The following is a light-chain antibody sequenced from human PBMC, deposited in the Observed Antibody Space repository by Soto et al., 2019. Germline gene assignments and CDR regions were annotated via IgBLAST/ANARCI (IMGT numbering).Light chain of an antibody. CDR3: SSYTSSPTLI. V-gene: IGLV2-14*01. CDR1: SSDVGDYKY. J-gene: IGLJ2*01. Sequence: QSALTQPASLSGSPGQSITISCTATSSDVGDYKYVSWYQQQPGKAPKLIIYEVTNRPSGVSNRFSGSKSGNTASLTISGLQAEDEADYYCSSYTSSPTLIFGGGTKLTVL. CDR2: EVT.